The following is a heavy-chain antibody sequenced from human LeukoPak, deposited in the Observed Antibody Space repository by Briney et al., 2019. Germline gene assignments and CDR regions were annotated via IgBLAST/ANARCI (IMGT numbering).Heavy chain of an antibody. Sequence: GGSLRLSCAASGFTFNSYAMNWVRQGPGKGLEWVSATSSGGSTYYADSVKGRFSISRDNSKNTLYLQMNSLRAEDTAVYYCAKGPVSNGYWGQGTLVTVSS. CDR2: TSSGGST. V-gene: IGHV3-23*01. D-gene: IGHD2-8*01. CDR3: AKGPVSNGY. CDR1: GFTFNSYA. J-gene: IGHJ4*02.